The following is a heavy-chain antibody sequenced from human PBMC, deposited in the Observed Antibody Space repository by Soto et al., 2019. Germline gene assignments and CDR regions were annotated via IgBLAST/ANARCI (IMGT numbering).Heavy chain of an antibody. D-gene: IGHD3-10*01. Sequence: QVQLQQWGAGLLKPSETLSLTCAVYGGSFSGYYWSWIRQPPGKGLEWIGEINHSGSTNYNPSLKSRVTIAVDTSKNQFSLKLSSGTAADAAVYYCARGGYYGLGSYYRFYYYYMDVWGNGTTVAVSS. CDR1: GGSFSGYY. V-gene: IGHV4-34*01. CDR2: INHSGST. CDR3: ARGGYYGLGSYYRFYYYYMDV. J-gene: IGHJ6*03.